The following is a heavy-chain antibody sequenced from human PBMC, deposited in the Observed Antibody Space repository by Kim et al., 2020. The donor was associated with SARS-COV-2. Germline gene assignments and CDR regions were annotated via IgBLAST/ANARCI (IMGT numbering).Heavy chain of an antibody. Sequence: SETLSLTCTVSDDSINTGTYYWGWIRQAPGKGLEWIGSIYYGGNTYYNPSLNSRGTISLDPSMHQFSLKVTSMTAADTAVYYCVGQPPSMTHIKYWSQGTLVTVSS. D-gene: IGHD2-21*01. CDR2: IYYGGNT. V-gene: IGHV4-39*01. CDR3: VGQPPSMTHIKY. J-gene: IGHJ4*02. CDR1: DDSINTGTYY.